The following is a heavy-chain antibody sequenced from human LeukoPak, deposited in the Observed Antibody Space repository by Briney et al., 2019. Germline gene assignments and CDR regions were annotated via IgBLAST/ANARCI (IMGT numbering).Heavy chain of an antibody. CDR1: GGSISNDY. CDR3: ARAGTVRGVNNIR. Sequence: SETLSLTCSVSGGSISNDYWNWIRQPPGKGLEWIGNIYYSGSTNYNPSLKSRVTISVDTSKNQFSLKLSSMTAADTAVYYCARAGTVRGVNNIRWGQGTLVTVSS. CDR2: IYYSGST. D-gene: IGHD3-10*01. J-gene: IGHJ4*02. V-gene: IGHV4-59*01.